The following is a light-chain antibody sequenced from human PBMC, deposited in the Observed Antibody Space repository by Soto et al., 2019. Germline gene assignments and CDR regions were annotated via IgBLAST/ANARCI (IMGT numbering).Light chain of an antibody. J-gene: IGLJ2*01. CDR3: QSYDSSLSGVV. CDR2: DNA. V-gene: IGLV1-40*01. Sequence: QSVLTQPPSVSGAPGQGVTISCTGSSSNIGAGYDVHWYQQLPGTAPKLLMYDNANRPSGVPDRFSGSKSGTSASLAITGLQAEDEADYYCQSYDSSLSGVVFGGGTKLTVL. CDR1: SSNIGAGYD.